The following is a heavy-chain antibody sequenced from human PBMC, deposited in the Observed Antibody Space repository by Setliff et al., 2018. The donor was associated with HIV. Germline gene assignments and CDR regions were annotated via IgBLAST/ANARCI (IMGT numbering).Heavy chain of an antibody. CDR2: IYYSGST. CDR3: ARQGSSGLGYAFDI. CDR1: GGSSYY. Sequence: KPSETLSLTCTVSGGSSYYWGWIRQPPGKGLEWIGSIYYSGSTYYYNPALKSRVTISVDTSKNQFSLKLSSVTAADTAVYYCARQGSSGLGYAFDIWGQGTMVTVS. V-gene: IGHV4-39*01. J-gene: IGHJ3*02. D-gene: IGHD6-19*01.